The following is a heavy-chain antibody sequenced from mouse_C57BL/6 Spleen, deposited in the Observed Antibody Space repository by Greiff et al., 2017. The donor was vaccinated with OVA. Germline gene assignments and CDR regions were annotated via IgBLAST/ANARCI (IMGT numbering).Heavy chain of an antibody. V-gene: IGHV2-2*01. CDR2: IWSGGST. CDR3: ASPVVSNAMDY. CDR1: GFSLTSYG. Sequence: QVPLQQSGPGLVQPSQSLSITCTVSGFSLTSYGVHWVRQSPGKGLEWLGVIWSGGSTDYNAAFISRLSISKDNSKSQVFFKMNSLQADDTAIYYCASPVVSNAMDYWGQGTSVTVSS. D-gene: IGHD1-1*01. J-gene: IGHJ4*01.